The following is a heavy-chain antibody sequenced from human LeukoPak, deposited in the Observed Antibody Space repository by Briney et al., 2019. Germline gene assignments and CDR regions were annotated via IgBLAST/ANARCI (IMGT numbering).Heavy chain of an antibody. CDR1: GYIFINYG. J-gene: IGHJ4*02. D-gene: IGHD5-24*01. V-gene: IGHV1-18*01. CDR2: ISPYNGHT. Sequence: GASVKVSCKASGYIFINYGISWVRQAPGQGLEWMGWISPYNGHTNYAPNLQDRLTMTTDTSMSTAYMELRSLRSDDTAVYYCAKTRDNVLNEYWGQGTLVTVSS. CDR3: AKTRDNVLNEY.